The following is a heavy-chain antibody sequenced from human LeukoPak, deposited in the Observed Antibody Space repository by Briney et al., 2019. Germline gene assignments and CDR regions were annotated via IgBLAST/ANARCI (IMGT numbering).Heavy chain of an antibody. CDR2: IYTTGST. Sequence: PSETLSLTCRVSGGSISSYYWSWIRQPAGKGLEWIGRIYTTGSTDYNPPLKSRVTMSVDTSKNQFSLNLSSVTAADTAVYYCARDVRGWSGFDYWGQGTLVTVSS. J-gene: IGHJ4*02. V-gene: IGHV4-4*07. CDR3: ARDVRGWSGFDY. CDR1: GGSISSYY. D-gene: IGHD3-3*01.